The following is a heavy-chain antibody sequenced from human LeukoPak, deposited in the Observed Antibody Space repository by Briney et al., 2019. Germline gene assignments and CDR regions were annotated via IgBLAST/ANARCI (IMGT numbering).Heavy chain of an antibody. D-gene: IGHD3-9*01. V-gene: IGHV4-61*02. CDR1: GGSIRGTSYY. Sequence: SETLSLTCTVSGGSIRGTSYYWTWVRQPAGKGLEWVGRVYTGGTTNYNPSLKSRVTMSVDTFKNQFTLNSTSVTAADTAIYYCARSDILPRGHDYYYYMDVWGKGTTVTVSS. J-gene: IGHJ6*03. CDR3: ARSDILPRGHDYYYYMDV. CDR2: VYTGGTT.